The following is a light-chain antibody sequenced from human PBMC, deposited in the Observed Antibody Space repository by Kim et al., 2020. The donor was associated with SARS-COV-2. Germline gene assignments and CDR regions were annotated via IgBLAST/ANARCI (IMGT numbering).Light chain of an antibody. CDR2: QDT. Sequence: SVSAGKTASITCFRDKLGDNYVSWYQQRPGQSPVVVIYQDTNRPSGIPERFSGSNSGNTATLTISGAQAMDEADYYCQAWDSSTAVFGGGTQLTVL. CDR1: KLGDNY. J-gene: IGLJ3*02. V-gene: IGLV3-1*01. CDR3: QAWDSSTAV.